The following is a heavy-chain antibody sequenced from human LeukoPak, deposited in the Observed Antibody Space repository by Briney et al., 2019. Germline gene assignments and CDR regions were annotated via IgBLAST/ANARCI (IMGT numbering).Heavy chain of an antibody. CDR2: IYYSGST. D-gene: IGHD4-23*01. Sequence: PSETLSLTCAVYGGSFSGYYWSWIRQPPGKGLEWIGSIYYSGSTYYNPSLKSRVTISVDTSKNQFSLKLSSVTAADTAVYYCARPLDYGGNSDDAFDIWGQGTMVTVSS. CDR3: ARPLDYGGNSDDAFDI. CDR1: GGSFSGYY. J-gene: IGHJ3*02. V-gene: IGHV4-34*01.